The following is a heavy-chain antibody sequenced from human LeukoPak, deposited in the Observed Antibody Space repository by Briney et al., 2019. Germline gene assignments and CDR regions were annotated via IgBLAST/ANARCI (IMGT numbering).Heavy chain of an antibody. CDR2: INSDGSST. D-gene: IGHD2-2*01. V-gene: IGHV3-74*01. J-gene: IGHJ4*02. Sequence: GRSLRLSCAASGFTFSSYWMHWVRQAPGKGLVWVSRINSDGSSTSYADSVKGRFTISRDNAKNTLYLQMNSLRAEDTAVYYCAPSLVVVPAANDYWGQGTLVTVSS. CDR1: GFTFSSYW. CDR3: APSLVVVPAANDY.